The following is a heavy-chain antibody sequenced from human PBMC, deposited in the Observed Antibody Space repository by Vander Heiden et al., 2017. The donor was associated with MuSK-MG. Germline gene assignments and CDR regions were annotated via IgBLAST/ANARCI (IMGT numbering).Heavy chain of an antibody. V-gene: IGHV1-8*01. D-gene: IGHD1-26*01. CDR3: ARAWGATSLDY. CDR2: LNPNSGNT. CDR1: GYTFSSYD. Sequence: QVQLVQSGADVKQPGASVKVSCKASGYTFSSYDIHWVRQATGQGLEWMGWLNPNSGNTGYAQNFQGRVTMTGTTSIRTAYMELSGLTSDDTAVYYCARAWGATSLDYWGQGTLVIVSS. J-gene: IGHJ4*02.